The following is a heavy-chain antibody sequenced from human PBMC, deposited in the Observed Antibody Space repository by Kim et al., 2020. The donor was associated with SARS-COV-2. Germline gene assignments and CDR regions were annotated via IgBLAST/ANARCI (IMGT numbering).Heavy chain of an antibody. CDR3: ARAPWRQVWLQINPLIETTKRQSYGMDV. J-gene: IGHJ6*02. CDR2: IHHSGST. V-gene: IGHV4-31*03. D-gene: IGHD5-18*01. CDR1: GGSISSDDYY. Sequence: SETLSLTCTVSGGSISSDDYYWTWIRQQPGKGLEWIGHIHHSGSTYYNASLKSRVSISADTSNNQFSLKLYPVTAADTAVYYCARAPWRQVWLQINPLIETTKRQSYGMDVWGQGTTVTVSS.